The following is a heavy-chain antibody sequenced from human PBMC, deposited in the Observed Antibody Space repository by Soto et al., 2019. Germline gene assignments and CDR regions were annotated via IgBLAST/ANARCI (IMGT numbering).Heavy chain of an antibody. D-gene: IGHD5-18*01. CDR2: IYYSGST. J-gene: IGHJ4*02. CDR3: ARVRGYSYGPDWGEYYFDY. CDR1: GGSISSYY. Sequence: PSETLSLTCTVSGGSISSYYWSWIRQPPGKGLEWIGYIYYSGSTNYNPSLKSRVTISVDTSKNQFSLKLSSVTAADTAVYYCARVRGYSYGPDWGEYYFDYWGQGTLVTVS. V-gene: IGHV4-59*01.